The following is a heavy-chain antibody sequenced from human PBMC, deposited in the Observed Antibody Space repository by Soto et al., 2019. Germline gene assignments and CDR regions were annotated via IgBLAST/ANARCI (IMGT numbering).Heavy chain of an antibody. V-gene: IGHV4-31*03. Sequence: PSETLSLTCTVSGGSISSGCYYWSWIRQHPGKGLEWIGYIYYSGSTYYNPSLKSRVTISVDTSKNQFSLKLSSVTAADTAVYYCASGIAVAEAYFDYWGQGTLVTVSS. CDR3: ASGIAVAEAYFDY. D-gene: IGHD6-19*01. CDR2: IYYSGST. CDR1: GGSISSGCYY. J-gene: IGHJ4*02.